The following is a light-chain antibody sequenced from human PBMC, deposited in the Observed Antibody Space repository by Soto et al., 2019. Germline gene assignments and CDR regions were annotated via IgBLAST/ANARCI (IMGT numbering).Light chain of an antibody. CDR2: AAS. CDR1: QSISSY. J-gene: IGKJ1*01. V-gene: IGKV1-39*01. Sequence: IQMTQPPSSLSASEGDRVTITCRASQSISSYLNWYQQKPGKAPKLLIYAASSLQSGVPSRFSGSGSGTDFTLTISSLQPEDFATYYCQQSYSSPPTFGQGTKVDIK. CDR3: QQSYSSPPT.